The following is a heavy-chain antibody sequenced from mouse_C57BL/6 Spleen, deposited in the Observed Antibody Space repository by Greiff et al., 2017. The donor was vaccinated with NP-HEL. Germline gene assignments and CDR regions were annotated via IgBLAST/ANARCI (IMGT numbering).Heavy chain of an antibody. J-gene: IGHJ4*01. V-gene: IGHV1-15*01. CDR1: GYTFTDYE. CDR3: TRQSSHAMDY. D-gene: IGHD1-3*01. Sequence: QVQLKESGAELVRPGASVTLSCKASGYTFTDYEMHWVKQTPVHGLEWIGAIDPETGGTAYNQKFKGKAILTADKSSRPAYMELRSLTSEDSAVYYCTRQSSHAMDYWGQGTSVTVSS. CDR2: IDPETGGT.